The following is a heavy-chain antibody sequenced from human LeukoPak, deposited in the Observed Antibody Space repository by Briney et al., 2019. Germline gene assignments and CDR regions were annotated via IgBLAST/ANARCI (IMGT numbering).Heavy chain of an antibody. CDR3: ARVVRWLYPIDY. V-gene: IGHV3-11*04. J-gene: IGHJ4*02. Sequence: GGSLRLSCAASGFTFSDYYMSWIRQAPGKGLEWVSYISSSGSTIYYADSVKGRFTISRDNAKNSLYPQMNSLRAEDTAVYYCARVVRWLYPIDYWGQGTLVTVSS. D-gene: IGHD5-24*01. CDR1: GFTFSDYY. CDR2: ISSSGSTI.